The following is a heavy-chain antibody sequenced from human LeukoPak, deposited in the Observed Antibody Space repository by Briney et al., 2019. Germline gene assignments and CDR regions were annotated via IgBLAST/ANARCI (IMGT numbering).Heavy chain of an antibody. CDR2: ISSNGGST. Sequence: PGGSLRLSCAASGFTFSSYAVLWVRQARGKGLEYVASISSNGGSTFYANSVKGRFTISRDNSKNTLYLQMGSLRPEDMAVYYCARLHSGNLRLGFDYWGQGTLVTVSS. CDR1: GFTFSSYA. D-gene: IGHD3-16*01. CDR3: ARLHSGNLRLGFDY. J-gene: IGHJ4*02. V-gene: IGHV3-64*01.